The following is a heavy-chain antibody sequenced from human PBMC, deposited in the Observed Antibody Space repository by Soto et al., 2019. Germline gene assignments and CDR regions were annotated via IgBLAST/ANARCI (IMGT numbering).Heavy chain of an antibody. Sequence: SETLSVTCTVSGGSIISYYWSWIRQPPGKGLEWIGYVHYTGSTNYNSPLKSRVTISVDTSKNQFSLKLSSVTAADTAVYYCARGIYDSSGYYTRVFDYWGQGTLVTVSS. CDR3: ARGIYDSSGYYTRVFDY. J-gene: IGHJ4*02. D-gene: IGHD3-22*01. CDR2: VHYTGST. CDR1: GGSIISYY. V-gene: IGHV4-59*01.